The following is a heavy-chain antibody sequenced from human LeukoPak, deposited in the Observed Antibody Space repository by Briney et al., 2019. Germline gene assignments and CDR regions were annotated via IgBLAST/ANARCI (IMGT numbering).Heavy chain of an antibody. CDR2: IYYSGST. Sequence: PSETLSLTCTVSGGSISSSSYYWGWIRQPPGKGLEWIGSIYYSGSTYYNPSLKSRVTISVDTSKNQFSLKLSSVTAADTAVYYCARGGVAQLLDYWGQGTLVTVSS. V-gene: IGHV4-39*01. CDR3: ARGGVAQLLDY. D-gene: IGHD2-2*01. CDR1: GGSISSSSYY. J-gene: IGHJ4*02.